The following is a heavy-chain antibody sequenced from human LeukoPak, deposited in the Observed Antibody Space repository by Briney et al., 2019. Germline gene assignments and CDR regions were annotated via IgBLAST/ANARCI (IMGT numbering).Heavy chain of an antibody. Sequence: GGSLRLSCAPSGLTVSSNYMSWVRQAPGKGLEWVSVFYSGGSTYYSDSVKGRFTIFRDNSKNSVYLQMNSLRVEDTALYYCASYYYDCSCYPYFFDYWGEGTLVGVSS. CDR3: ASYYYDCSCYPYFFDY. CDR2: FYSGGST. D-gene: IGHD3-22*01. J-gene: IGHJ4*02. CDR1: GLTVSSNY. V-gene: IGHV3-53*01.